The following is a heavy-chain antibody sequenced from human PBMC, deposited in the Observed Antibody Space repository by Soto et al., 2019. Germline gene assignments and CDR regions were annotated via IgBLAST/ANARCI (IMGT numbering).Heavy chain of an antibody. Sequence: TLRLSCAASGFTFDDYAMNWVRQAPGKGLEWVSGISWNSGSIGYADSVKGRFTISRDNAKNSLYLQMNSLRAEDTALYYCAKGTYSGYDLPNLLSLPMDVCGKGTTVTVSS. CDR3: AKGTYSGYDLPNLLSLPMDV. CDR2: ISWNSGSI. J-gene: IGHJ6*03. V-gene: IGHV3-9*01. D-gene: IGHD5-12*01. CDR1: GFTFDDYA.